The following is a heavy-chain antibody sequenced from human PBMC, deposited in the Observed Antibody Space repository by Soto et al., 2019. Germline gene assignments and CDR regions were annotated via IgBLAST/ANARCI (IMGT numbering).Heavy chain of an antibody. V-gene: IGHV3-30*18. CDR1: GFTFSSHG. CDR3: AKEYKQQLFFMAGWFDP. CDR2: ISYDGSNK. D-gene: IGHD6-13*01. Sequence: QVQLVESGGGVVQPGRSLRLSCAASGFTFSSHGLHWVRQAPGKGLEWVAVISYDGSNKYYADFVKGRFTISRDNSNNALYLQMNSLRAEDTAVYYCAKEYKQQLFFMAGWFDPWGQGTLVAVSS. J-gene: IGHJ5*02.